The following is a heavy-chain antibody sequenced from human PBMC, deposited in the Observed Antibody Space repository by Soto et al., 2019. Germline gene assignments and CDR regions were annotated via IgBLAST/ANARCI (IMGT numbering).Heavy chain of an antibody. D-gene: IGHD6-19*01. Sequence: PSETLSLTCPVSGGSISSSSYYWGWIRQPPGKGLEWIGSIYYSGSTYYNPSLKSRVTISVDTSKNQFSLKLSSVTAADTAVYYCARLLSSGWYGNWFDPWGQGTLVTVSS. J-gene: IGHJ5*02. CDR1: GGSISSSSYY. CDR3: ARLLSSGWYGNWFDP. CDR2: IYYSGST. V-gene: IGHV4-39*01.